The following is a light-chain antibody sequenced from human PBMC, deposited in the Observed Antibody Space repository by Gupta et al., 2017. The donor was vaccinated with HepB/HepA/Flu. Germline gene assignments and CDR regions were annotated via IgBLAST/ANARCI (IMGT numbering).Light chain of an antibody. J-gene: IGKJ1*01. V-gene: IGKV1-39*01. CDR2: ATS. CDR1: QNINNY. Sequence: ASQNINNYLIWFQQKPGKAPKLLIHATSTLQSGIPSRFNGSGSRTEFTLTINGLQPEDFATYYCRQSHRIPWTFGPGTKVESK. CDR3: RQSHRIPWT.